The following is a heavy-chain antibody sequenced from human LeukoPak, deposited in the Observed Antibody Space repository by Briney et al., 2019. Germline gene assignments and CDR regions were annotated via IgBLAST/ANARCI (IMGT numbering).Heavy chain of an antibody. Sequence: GGSLRLSCAASGFTFSSYGMHWVRQAPGKGLEWVAFIRYDGSNKYYADSVKGRFTISRDNSKNTLYLQMNSLRAEDTAVYYCAKESSSWWYYFDYWGQGTLVTVSS. CDR1: GFTFSSYG. V-gene: IGHV3-30*02. J-gene: IGHJ4*02. D-gene: IGHD6-13*01. CDR3: AKESSSWWYYFDY. CDR2: IRYDGSNK.